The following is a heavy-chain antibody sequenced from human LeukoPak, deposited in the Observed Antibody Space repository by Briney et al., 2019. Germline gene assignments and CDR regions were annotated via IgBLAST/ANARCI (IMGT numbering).Heavy chain of an antibody. D-gene: IGHD6-19*01. J-gene: IGHJ5*02. CDR3: ARDAGSSGWYQRDWFDP. CDR1: GYSISSGYY. CDR2: IYHSGST. Sequence: SETLSLTCTVSGYSISSGYYWGWIRPPPGKGLEWIGSIYHSGSTYYNPSLKSRVTISVDTSKNQFSLKLSSVTAADTAVYYCARDAGSSGWYQRDWFDPWGQGTLVTVSS. V-gene: IGHV4-38-2*02.